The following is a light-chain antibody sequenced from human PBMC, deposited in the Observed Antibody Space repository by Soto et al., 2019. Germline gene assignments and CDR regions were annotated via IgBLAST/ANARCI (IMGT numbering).Light chain of an antibody. CDR1: QSVSSSY. CDR3: QQYGSSPRT. CDR2: GAS. J-gene: IGKJ1*01. Sequence: EIALTQSPGPLSLSPGERATLSCRASQSVSSSYLAWYQQKPGQAPRLLIYGASSRATGIPDRFSGSGSGTDFTLTISRLEPEDVAVYYCQQYGSSPRTFGQGTKVDIK. V-gene: IGKV3-20*01.